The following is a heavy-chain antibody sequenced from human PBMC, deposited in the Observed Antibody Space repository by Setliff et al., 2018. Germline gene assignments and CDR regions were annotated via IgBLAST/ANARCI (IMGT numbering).Heavy chain of an antibody. CDR1: GYSFTSYW. D-gene: IGHD7-27*01. J-gene: IGHJ3*02. Sequence: RGESLKISCKGSGYSFTSYWIGWVRQMPGKGLEWMGIIYPGDSDTRYSPSFQGQVTISADKSISTAYLQWSSLKASDTAMYYCARLELGMEEKSLGAFDIWGQGTMVTVSS. V-gene: IGHV5-51*01. CDR2: IYPGDSDT. CDR3: ARLELGMEEKSLGAFDI.